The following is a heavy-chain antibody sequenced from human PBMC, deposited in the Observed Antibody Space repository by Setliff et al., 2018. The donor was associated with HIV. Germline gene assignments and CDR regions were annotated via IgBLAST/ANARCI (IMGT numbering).Heavy chain of an antibody. Sequence: SETLSLTCSVYGGSFSDDSWNWIRQPPGKGLEWIGEINHSGSTNSNPSRKSRVTISGDTSKNQLSLKLSSLTAADTAIYYCANYRGGSMIDYWGQGHLGTSSS. CDR2: INHSGST. D-gene: IGHD6-19*01. CDR3: ANYRGGSMIDY. V-gene: IGHV4-34*01. J-gene: IGHJ4*02. CDR1: GGSFSDDS.